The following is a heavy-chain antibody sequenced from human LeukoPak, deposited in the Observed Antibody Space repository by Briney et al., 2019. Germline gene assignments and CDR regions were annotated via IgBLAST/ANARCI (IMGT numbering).Heavy chain of an antibody. V-gene: IGHV1-46*01. Sequence: ASVKVSCKASGYTFTSYYLHWMRQAPGQGLEWMGIVNPSGGSTNYAQKFQGRVTLTRDTSTSTVYMVLSSLRSEDTAVYYCARPPCSSTSCLETDAFDIWGQGTMVTVSS. J-gene: IGHJ3*02. CDR3: ARPPCSSTSCLETDAFDI. CDR2: VNPSGGST. D-gene: IGHD2-2*01. CDR1: GYTFTSYY.